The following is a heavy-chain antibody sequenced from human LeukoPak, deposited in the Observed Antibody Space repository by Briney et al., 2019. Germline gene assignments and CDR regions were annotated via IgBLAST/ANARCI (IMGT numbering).Heavy chain of an antibody. Sequence: PSETLSLTCTVSADSISSYSWSWIRQPPGKGLEWIGNISYSGSTNHNPSLKSRVTISVDTSKNQLSLKLSSVTAADTAVYYCAKVAYYASSGYYYDYWGQGTLVTVSS. D-gene: IGHD3-22*01. CDR3: AKVAYYASSGYYYDY. CDR1: ADSISSYS. CDR2: ISYSGST. J-gene: IGHJ4*02. V-gene: IGHV4-59*01.